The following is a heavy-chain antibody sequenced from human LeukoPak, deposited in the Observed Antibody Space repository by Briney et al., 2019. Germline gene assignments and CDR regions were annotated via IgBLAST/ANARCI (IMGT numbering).Heavy chain of an antibody. D-gene: IGHD2-2*01. CDR1: GGSISSYY. CDR2: IYYGGST. J-gene: IGHJ6*02. V-gene: IGHV4-39*07. CDR3: ARDAGHQLSRRNYYAMDV. Sequence: SETLSLTCTVSGGSISSYYWSWIRQPPGKGLEWIGSIYYGGSTYYNLSLKSRVTISVDISKNQFSLKVSPVTAADTAVYYCARDAGHQLSRRNYYAMDVWGQGTTVTVSS.